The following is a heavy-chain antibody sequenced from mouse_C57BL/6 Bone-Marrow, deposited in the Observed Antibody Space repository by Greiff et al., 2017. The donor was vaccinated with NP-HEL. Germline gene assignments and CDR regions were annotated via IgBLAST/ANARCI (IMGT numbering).Heavy chain of an antibody. V-gene: IGHV3-6*01. J-gene: IGHJ3*01. CDR1: GYSITSGYY. CDR3: AKPTIWGFAY. CDR2: ISYDGSN. Sequence: EVQLVESGPGLVKPSQSLSLTCSVTGYSITSGYYWNWIRQFPGNKLEWMGYISYDGSNNYNPSLKNRISITRDTSKNQFFLKLNSVTTEDTATYYCAKPTIWGFAYWGQGTLVTVSA. D-gene: IGHD4-1*01.